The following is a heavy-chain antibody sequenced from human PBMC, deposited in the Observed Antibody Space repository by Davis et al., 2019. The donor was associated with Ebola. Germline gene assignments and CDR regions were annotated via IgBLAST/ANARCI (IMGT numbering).Heavy chain of an antibody. CDR3: AIGYDFWSGHNDHGMDV. CDR1: GYSFTNYG. D-gene: IGHD3-3*01. Sequence: AASVKVSCKASGYSFTNYGISWVRQAPGQGLEYLGWISAYNGNTNSVRKIQGRVTMTTDTSTTTAYMELRSLRPDDTAVYYCAIGYDFWSGHNDHGMDVWGQGTTVTVS. CDR2: ISAYNGNT. V-gene: IGHV1-18*04. J-gene: IGHJ6*02.